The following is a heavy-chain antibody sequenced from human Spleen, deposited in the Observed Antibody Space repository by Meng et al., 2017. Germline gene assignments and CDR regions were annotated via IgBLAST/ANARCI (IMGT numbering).Heavy chain of an antibody. Sequence: QVQLVQSGGEVKEPGASVKVPCKASGYTFPDYWLHWVRRAPGQGLEWMGRINPKSGDTHYAQRFQGRVTMTGDTSISTAYMELSGLRSDDTAMYYCARDEDISAAGKLFGDYWGQGTLVTVSS. CDR1: GYTFPDYW. V-gene: IGHV1-2*06. CDR2: INPKSGDT. J-gene: IGHJ4*02. D-gene: IGHD6-13*01. CDR3: ARDEDISAAGKLFGDY.